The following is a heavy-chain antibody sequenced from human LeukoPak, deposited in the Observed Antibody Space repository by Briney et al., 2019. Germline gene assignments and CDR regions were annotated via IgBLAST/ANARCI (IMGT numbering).Heavy chain of an antibody. CDR3: VRHPRGGPYFDY. CDR1: GGSVXSGSYY. D-gene: IGHD3-16*01. Sequence: PSETLSLTCTVSGGSVXSGSYYWSXVRQPXXXXXXXIXYIYYSXXXXXXXXXXXXVTISVDTSXNQFSLRLSSVTAADTAVYYCVRHPRGGPYFDYWGQGTLVTVSS. V-gene: IGHV4-61*01. J-gene: IGHJ4*02. CDR2: IYYSXXX.